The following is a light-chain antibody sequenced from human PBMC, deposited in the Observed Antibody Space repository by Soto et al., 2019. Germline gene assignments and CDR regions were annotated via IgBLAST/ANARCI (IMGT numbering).Light chain of an antibody. Sequence: EILLMQSPSTLSLSPGEGVTLSCRASQSVTVNSLAWYQQKPGQTPKLLIYAASTRAAAVPDRFTGSGSGTDFALTISRLEPEDFAVYYCQQYGDSPLTFGHGTKVDIK. CDR2: AAS. CDR3: QQYGDSPLT. V-gene: IGKV3-20*01. J-gene: IGKJ3*01. CDR1: QSVTVNS.